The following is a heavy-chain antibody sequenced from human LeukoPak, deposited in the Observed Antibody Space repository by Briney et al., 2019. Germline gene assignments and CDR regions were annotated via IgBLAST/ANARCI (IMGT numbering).Heavy chain of an antibody. CDR1: GYSFTTYW. Sequence: GESLKISCKGSGYSFTTYWIGWVRQMPGEGLEWMGIIFPGDSDTRYSPSFQGQVTMSANKSTSTAYLQWSSLKASDTAMYYCARRGVKDSLDSWGQGTLVTVSS. J-gene: IGHJ4*02. V-gene: IGHV5-51*01. CDR3: ARRGVKDSLDS. CDR2: IFPGDSDT. D-gene: IGHD3-10*01.